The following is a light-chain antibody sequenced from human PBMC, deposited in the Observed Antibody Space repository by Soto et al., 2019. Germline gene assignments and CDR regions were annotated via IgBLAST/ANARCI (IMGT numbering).Light chain of an antibody. Sequence: DIQMTQSPSSLSASVGDRVTITCRASQDISVYLAWYQQKPGKVPKLLIYSASTLQSGGPSRFSGGGSGTDFTLTSSRQQPEDVVTYYCQKFNTAPRTFGQGTRLEIK. V-gene: IGKV1-27*01. CDR3: QKFNTAPRT. CDR2: SAS. CDR1: QDISVY. J-gene: IGKJ5*01.